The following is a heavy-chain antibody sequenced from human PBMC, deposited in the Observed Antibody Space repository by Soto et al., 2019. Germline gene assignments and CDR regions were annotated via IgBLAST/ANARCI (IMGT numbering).Heavy chain of an antibody. CDR3: ASRGTTANYYYYGMDV. V-gene: IGHV3-21*01. Sequence: GGSLRLSCAASGFIFSSYSMNWVRQAPGKGLEWVSSISSSSSYIYYADSVKGRFTISRDNAKNSLYLQMNSLRAEDTAVYYCASRGTTANYYYYGMDVWGQGTTVTVSS. CDR1: GFIFSSYS. J-gene: IGHJ6*02. CDR2: ISSSSSYI. D-gene: IGHD1-7*01.